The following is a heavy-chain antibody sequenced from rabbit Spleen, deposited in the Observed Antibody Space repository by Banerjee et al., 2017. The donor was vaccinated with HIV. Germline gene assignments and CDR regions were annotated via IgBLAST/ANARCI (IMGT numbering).Heavy chain of an antibody. Sequence: QSLEESWGDLVKPGASLTLTCTASGIDFSSRYWISWVRQAPGKGLEWIGCTNTVSTNTYYASWAKGRFTISKTSTTVTLQMTSLTAADTATYFCARSLDNSDWIHFNLWGPGTLVTVS. CDR3: ARSLDNSDWIHFNL. J-gene: IGHJ4*01. CDR2: TNTVSTNT. D-gene: IGHD4-1*01. V-gene: IGHV1S40*01. CDR1: GIDFSSRYW.